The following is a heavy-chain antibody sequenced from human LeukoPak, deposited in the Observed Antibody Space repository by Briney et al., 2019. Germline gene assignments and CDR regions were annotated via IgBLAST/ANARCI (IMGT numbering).Heavy chain of an antibody. CDR3: ARDLRRELRRLEGY. Sequence: ASVKVSCKASGYTFTSYGISWVRQAPGQGLEWMGWISAYNGNTNYAQKLQGRVTMTTDTSTSTAYMELRSLRSDDTAVYYCARDLRRELRRLEGYWGQGTLDTVSS. CDR2: ISAYNGNT. V-gene: IGHV1-18*01. J-gene: IGHJ4*02. D-gene: IGHD1-26*01. CDR1: GYTFTSYG.